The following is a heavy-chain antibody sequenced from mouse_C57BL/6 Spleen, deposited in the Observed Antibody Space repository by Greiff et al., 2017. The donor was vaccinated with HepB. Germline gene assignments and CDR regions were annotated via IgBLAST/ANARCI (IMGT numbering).Heavy chain of an antibody. V-gene: IGHV1-53*01. CDR2: INPSNGGT. D-gene: IGHD2-5*01. CDR1: GYTFTSYW. J-gene: IGHJ3*01. CDR3: ARGSNYDGFAY. Sequence: QVHVKQPGTELVKPGASVKLSCKASGYTFTSYWMHWVKQRPGQGLEWIGNINPSNGGTNYNEKFKSKATLTVDKSSSTAYMQLSSLTSEDSAVYYCARGSNYDGFAYWGQGTLVTVSA.